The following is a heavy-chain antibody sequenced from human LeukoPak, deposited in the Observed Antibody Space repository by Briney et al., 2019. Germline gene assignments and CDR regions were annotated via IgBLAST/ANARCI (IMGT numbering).Heavy chain of an antibody. J-gene: IGHJ3*02. CDR2: IIPILGIA. CDR3: ARGILWYNAFDI. Sequence: SVKVSCKASGGTFSSYAISWVRQAPGQGLEWMGRIIPILGIANYAQKFQGRVTITADKSTSTAYMELSSLRSEDTAVYYCARGILWYNAFDIWGQGTMVTVSS. CDR1: GGTFSSYA. D-gene: IGHD2-21*01. V-gene: IGHV1-69*04.